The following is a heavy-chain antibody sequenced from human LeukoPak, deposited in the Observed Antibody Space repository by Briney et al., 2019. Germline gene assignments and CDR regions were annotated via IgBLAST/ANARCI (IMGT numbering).Heavy chain of an antibody. CDR1: GGSISRYT. D-gene: IGHD6-13*01. Sequence: PSETPSLTPTDPGGSISRYTWSWIRQPLGKGLERIGHIYYTGSTNYNPSLKSRVTISVDTSKNQISLKLSSVTAADTAVYYCARGRILGIAGYYMDVWGKGTTVTTSS. CDR2: IYYTGST. CDR3: ARGRILGIAGYYMDV. V-gene: IGHV4-59*01. J-gene: IGHJ6*03.